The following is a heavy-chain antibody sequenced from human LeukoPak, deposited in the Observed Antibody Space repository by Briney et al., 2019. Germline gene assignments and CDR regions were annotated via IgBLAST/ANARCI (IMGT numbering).Heavy chain of an antibody. CDR2: ISSGGSTI. CDR3: ARRSNGAFDI. Sequence: GGSQRLSCAASEFTFSDYYMTWIRQAPGKGLEWLSYISSGGSTIYYADSVKGRFTISRDNAKNSLYLQMNSLRAEDTAVYYCARRSNGAFDIWGQGRMVTVSS. J-gene: IGHJ3*02. D-gene: IGHD1-26*01. CDR1: EFTFSDYY. V-gene: IGHV3-11*01.